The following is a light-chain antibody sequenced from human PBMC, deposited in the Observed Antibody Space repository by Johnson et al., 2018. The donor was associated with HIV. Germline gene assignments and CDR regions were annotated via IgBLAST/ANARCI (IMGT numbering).Light chain of an antibody. J-gene: IGLJ1*01. CDR2: ENT. CDR3: ATWDSSLSAGRV. V-gene: IGLV1-51*02. Sequence: QSVLTQPPSVSAAPGQKVTISYSGSSSNIGNNYVSWYQQLPGTAPKLLIYENTQRPSGIPDRFSGSKSGTSATLGITGLQTGDEADYYSATWDSSLSAGRVFGTGTKVTVL. CDR1: SSNIGNNY.